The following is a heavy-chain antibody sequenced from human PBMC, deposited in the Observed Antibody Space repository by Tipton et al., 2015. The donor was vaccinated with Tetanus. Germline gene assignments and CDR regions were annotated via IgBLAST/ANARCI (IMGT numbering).Heavy chain of an antibody. CDR1: GGSISSSSFY. Sequence: LRLSCTVSGGSISSSSFYWGWIRQPPGKELEWIGSIYYSGSTYYNPSLKSRVTISGDTSKNQFSPRLSSVTAADTAVYYCARIGWLQQNKPAFDIGGQGTVVTVSS. CDR3: ARIGWLQQNKPAFDI. J-gene: IGHJ3*02. V-gene: IGHV4-39*01. CDR2: IYYSGST. D-gene: IGHD6-19*01.